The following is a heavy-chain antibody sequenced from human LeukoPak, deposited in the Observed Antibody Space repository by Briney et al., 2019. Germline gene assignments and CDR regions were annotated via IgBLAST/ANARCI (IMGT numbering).Heavy chain of an antibody. CDR2: ISGSGGTT. D-gene: IGHD4-17*01. V-gene: IGHV3-23*01. J-gene: IGHJ4*02. CDR1: GFTFSSYA. Sequence: GGSLRLSCAASGFTFSSYAMSWVRQAPGKGLEWVSAISGSGGTTYYADSVKGRFTISRDNAEKSLYLQMNSLRAEDSAVYYCARDRLHYGEYEKTFDYWGQGTLVTVSS. CDR3: ARDRLHYGEYEKTFDY.